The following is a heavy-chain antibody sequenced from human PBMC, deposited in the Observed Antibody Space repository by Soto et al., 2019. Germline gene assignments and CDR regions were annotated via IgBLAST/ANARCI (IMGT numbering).Heavy chain of an antibody. CDR2: IYHTGST. CDR3: ASLRYCSGADWHGTW. Sequence: SETLSLTCAVSGDSVSSRNWWTWVRQPPGQGLEWIGEIYHTGSTNYNPSLKSRVTISLDNFKNQFSLKLSSVTAADTDVYFCASLRYCSGADWHGTWWGKGILVTVSS. D-gene: IGHD2-8*02. V-gene: IGHV4-4*02. CDR1: GDSVSSRNW. J-gene: IGHJ4*01.